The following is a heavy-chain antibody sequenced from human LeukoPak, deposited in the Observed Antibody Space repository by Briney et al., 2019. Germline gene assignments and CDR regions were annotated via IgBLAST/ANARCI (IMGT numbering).Heavy chain of an antibody. CDR1: GGSISSYY. D-gene: IGHD3-3*01. Sequence: SETLSLTCTVSGGSISSYYWSWIRQPAGKGLEWIGRIYSSGSTNYNPSLKSRATMSVDTSKNQFSLKLSSVTAADMAVYYCARVVVFGVVSSDYYYYYMDVWGKGTTVTVSS. CDR3: ARVVVFGVVSSDYYYYYMDV. V-gene: IGHV4-4*07. CDR2: IYSSGST. J-gene: IGHJ6*03.